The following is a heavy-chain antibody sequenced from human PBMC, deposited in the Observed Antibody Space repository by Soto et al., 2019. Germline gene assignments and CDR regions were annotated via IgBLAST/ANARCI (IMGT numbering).Heavy chain of an antibody. CDR3: AINPDCSGGSCHLTFDY. V-gene: IGHV1-69*06. Sequence: SVKVSCKASGCTFSSYAISWVGQAPGQGLEWMGGIIPIFGTANYAQKFQGRVTITADKSTSTAYMELSSLRSEDTAVYYCAINPDCSGGSCHLTFDYWGQGTL. D-gene: IGHD2-15*01. CDR2: IIPIFGTA. J-gene: IGHJ4*02. CDR1: GCTFSSYA.